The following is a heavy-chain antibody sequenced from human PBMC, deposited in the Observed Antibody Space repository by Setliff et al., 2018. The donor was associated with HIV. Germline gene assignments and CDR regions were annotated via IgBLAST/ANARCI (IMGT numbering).Heavy chain of an antibody. Sequence: GESLKISCKASEYSFSHFWIGWVRQMPGKGLEWMGFIYTGDSDTRYSPSFQGQVTISADKSISTAYLQWSSLKASDTAMYYCARRQDTSGYKLYSGDAFDIWGQGTMVTVSS. D-gene: IGHD3-22*01. CDR3: ARRQDTSGYKLYSGDAFDI. CDR1: EYSFSHFW. J-gene: IGHJ3*02. V-gene: IGHV5-51*01. CDR2: IYTGDSDT.